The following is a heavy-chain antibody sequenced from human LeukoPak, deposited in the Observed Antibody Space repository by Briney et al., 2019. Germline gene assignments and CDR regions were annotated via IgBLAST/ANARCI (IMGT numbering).Heavy chain of an antibody. Sequence: PGGSLRLSCAASGFTFSSYSMNWVRQAPGKGLERVSSISGSSSYIYYADSVKGRFTISRDNAKNTLYLQMNSLRAEDTAVYYCAKGYDYEIYYYYYYMDVWGKGTTVTVSS. CDR1: GFTFSSYS. V-gene: IGHV3-21*04. D-gene: IGHD4-17*01. J-gene: IGHJ6*03. CDR3: AKGYDYEIYYYYYYMDV. CDR2: ISGSSSYI.